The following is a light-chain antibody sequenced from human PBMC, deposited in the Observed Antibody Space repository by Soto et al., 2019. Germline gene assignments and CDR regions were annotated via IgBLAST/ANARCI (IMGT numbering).Light chain of an antibody. V-gene: IGLV2-14*01. J-gene: IGLJ2*01. Sequence: QSALTQPASVSGSPGQSITISCTGTSSDVGGYNYVSWYQQHPGKAPKLMIYDVSNRPSGVSNRFSGSKSGNTASLTISGHQAEDEADCYCSSYTSSSTPVVFGGGTQLTVL. CDR2: DVS. CDR3: SSYTSSSTPVV. CDR1: SSDVGGYNY.